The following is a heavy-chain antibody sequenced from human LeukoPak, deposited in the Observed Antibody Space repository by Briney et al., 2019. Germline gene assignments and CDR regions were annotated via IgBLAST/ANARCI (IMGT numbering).Heavy chain of an antibody. CDR3: AKDINYDNSGYYGE. Sequence: GRSLRLSCAASGFTFDDYAMHWVRQAPGKGLEWVSGISWNSGSIGYADSVKGRFPISRDNAKNSLYLQMNSLRVEDTALYYCAKDINYDNSGYYGEWGQGTLVTVSS. CDR2: ISWNSGSI. V-gene: IGHV3-9*01. J-gene: IGHJ4*02. CDR1: GFTFDDYA. D-gene: IGHD3-22*01.